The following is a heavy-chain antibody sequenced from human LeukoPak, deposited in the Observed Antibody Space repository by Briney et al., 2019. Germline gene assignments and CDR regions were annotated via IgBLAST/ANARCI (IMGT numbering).Heavy chain of an antibody. D-gene: IGHD1-26*01. CDR2: ISSNGGST. J-gene: IGHJ4*02. Sequence: SGGSLRLSCSASGFTFSSYAMHWVRQAPGKGLEYVSAISSNGGSTYYADSVKGRFTISRDNSKNTLYLQMSGLRAEDTAVYYCVKDLEWELVGFDYWGQGTLVTVSS. CDR1: GFTFSSYA. V-gene: IGHV3-64D*06. CDR3: VKDLEWELVGFDY.